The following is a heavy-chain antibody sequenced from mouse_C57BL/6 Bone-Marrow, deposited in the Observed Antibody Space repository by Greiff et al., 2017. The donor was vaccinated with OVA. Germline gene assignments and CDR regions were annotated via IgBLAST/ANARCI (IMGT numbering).Heavy chain of an antibody. D-gene: IGHD6-1*01. CDR2: IDPEDGET. CDR1: GFTIKDYY. Sequence: EVQLQQSGAELVKPGASVKLSCTASGFTIKDYYMHWVKQRTEQGLEWIGKIDPEDGETNYAPKFKGKATFTAEKSSNTAYLQLSSLTSEDAAVCYCASVCYRSWFAYWGQGTLVTVSA. J-gene: IGHJ3*01. V-gene: IGHV14-2*01. CDR3: ASVCYRSWFAY.